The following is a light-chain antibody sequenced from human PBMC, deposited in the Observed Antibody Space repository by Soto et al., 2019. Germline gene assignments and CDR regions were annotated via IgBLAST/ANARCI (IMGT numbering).Light chain of an antibody. CDR3: CSYAGSYTFYV. V-gene: IGLV2-11*01. J-gene: IGLJ1*01. Sequence: QSALTQPRSVSGSPGQSVTISCTGTSSDVGGYNYVSWYQQYPGTAPKLMIYDVNMRPSGVPDRFSGSKSGNTASLTISGLQAEDEADYYCCSYAGSYTFYVFGTGTKVTVL. CDR1: SSDVGGYNY. CDR2: DVN.